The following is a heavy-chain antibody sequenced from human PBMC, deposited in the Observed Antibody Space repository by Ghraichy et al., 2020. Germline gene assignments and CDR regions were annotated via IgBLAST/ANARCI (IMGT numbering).Heavy chain of an antibody. CDR3: ARDNRYWYFDL. CDR2: INHSGST. J-gene: IGHJ2*01. CDR1: GGSFSGYY. Sequence: SETLSLTCAVYGGSFSGYYWSWIRQPPGKGLEWIGEINHSGSTNYNPSLKSRVTISVDTSKNQFSLKLSSVTAADTAVYYCARDNRYWYFDLWGRGTLVTVSS. D-gene: IGHD5-24*01. V-gene: IGHV4-34*01.